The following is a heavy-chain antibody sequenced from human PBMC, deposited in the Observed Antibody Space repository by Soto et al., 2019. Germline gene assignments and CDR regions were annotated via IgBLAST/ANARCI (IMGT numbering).Heavy chain of an antibody. J-gene: IGHJ5*02. D-gene: IGHD2-2*01. V-gene: IGHV4-31*02. CDR1: GGSISSGGYF. Sequence: SETLSLTCTVSGGSISSGGYFWSWVRQHPGKGLEWIGNIYYSGRTYYNPSLKSRVTISVDTSKNQFSLKLSSVTAADTAVYYCARGRVVVPAAVIFNCLDPWGQGALVTVSS. CDR2: IYYSGRT. CDR3: ARGRVVVPAAVIFNCLDP.